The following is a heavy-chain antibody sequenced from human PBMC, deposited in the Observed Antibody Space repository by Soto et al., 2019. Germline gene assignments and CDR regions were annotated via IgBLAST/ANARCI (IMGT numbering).Heavy chain of an antibody. J-gene: IGHJ6*03. CDR2: IRSKANSYAA. D-gene: IGHD4-17*01. V-gene: IGHV3-73*01. Sequence: GGSLRLSCAASGFTFSGSAMHWVRQASGKGLEWVGRIRSKANSYAAAYAASVKGRFTISRDNSKNTAYLQMNSLKTEDTAVYYCTRLGPVTTRYYYYMDVWGKGTTVTVSS. CDR1: GFTFSGSA. CDR3: TRLGPVTTRYYYYMDV.